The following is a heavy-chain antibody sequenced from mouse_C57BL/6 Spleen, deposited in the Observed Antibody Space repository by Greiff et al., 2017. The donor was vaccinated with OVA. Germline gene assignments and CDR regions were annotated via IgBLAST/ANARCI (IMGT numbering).Heavy chain of an antibody. D-gene: IGHD2-3*01. V-gene: IGHV1-64*01. Sequence: QVQLQQSGAELVKPGASVKLSCKASGYTFTSYWMHWVKQRPGQGLEWIGMIHPNSGSTNYNEKFKSKATLTVDKSSSTAYMQLSSLTAEDSAVYYCARSDGYSYAMDYWGQGTSLTVSS. CDR1: GYTFTSYW. J-gene: IGHJ4*01. CDR2: IHPNSGST. CDR3: ARSDGYSYAMDY.